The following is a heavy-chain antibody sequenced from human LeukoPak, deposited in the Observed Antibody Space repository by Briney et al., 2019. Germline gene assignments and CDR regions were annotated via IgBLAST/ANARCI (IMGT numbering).Heavy chain of an antibody. CDR2: IASGSGCT. CDR1: GFTFKDYY. CDR3: ARVDNYGWFDP. Sequence: GGSLRLSCAASGFTFKDYYMSWIRQAPGKGLEWVSYIASGSGCTDYADSVKGRFTISRDNAKNSVYLQMNSLRAEDTAVYYCARVDNYGWFDPWGQGTLVTVSS. D-gene: IGHD4-11*01. V-gene: IGHV3-11*06. J-gene: IGHJ5*02.